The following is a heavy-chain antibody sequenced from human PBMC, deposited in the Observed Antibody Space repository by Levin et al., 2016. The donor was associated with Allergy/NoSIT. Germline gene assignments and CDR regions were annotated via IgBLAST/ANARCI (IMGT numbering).Heavy chain of an antibody. CDR3: SGGNWGYSYWL. V-gene: IGHV4-59*01. J-gene: IGHJ4*02. CDR2: SNYNGI. D-gene: IGHD5-18*01. Sequence: SETLSLTCTVSGGSISSYYWSWIRQPPGKGLEWIGYSNYNGIKYNPSLKSRVTISVDTSKNQFSLNLRSVTAADTAVYYCSGGNWGYSYWLWGQGTLVTVPS. CDR1: GGSISSYY.